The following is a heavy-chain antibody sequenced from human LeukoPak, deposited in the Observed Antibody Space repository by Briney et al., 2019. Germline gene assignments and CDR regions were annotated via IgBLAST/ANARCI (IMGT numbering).Heavy chain of an antibody. CDR3: ARQRYSDY. D-gene: IGHD2-15*01. V-gene: IGHV3-7*01. CDR2: IKEDGSEM. Sequence: QPGGSLRLSCAASGFTFSTYWMTWVRQAPGKGLEWVANIKEDGSEMSYVDSVKGRFTISRDNAKSSLSLEMSSLRAEDTAVYYCARQRYSDYWGQGTLVTVSS. CDR1: GFTFSTYW. J-gene: IGHJ4*02.